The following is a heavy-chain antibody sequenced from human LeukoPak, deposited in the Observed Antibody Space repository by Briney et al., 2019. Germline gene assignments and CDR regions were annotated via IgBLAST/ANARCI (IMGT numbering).Heavy chain of an antibody. CDR2: INSDGSST. Sequence: GSLRLSCAASGFTFSSYWMHWVRQAPGKGLVWVSRINSDGSSTSYADSVKGRFTISRDNAKNTLYLQMNSLRAEDTAVYYCARDIGDILTGQYFGAFDIWGQGTMVTVSS. J-gene: IGHJ3*02. CDR1: GFTFSSYW. D-gene: IGHD3-9*01. V-gene: IGHV3-74*01. CDR3: ARDIGDILTGQYFGAFDI.